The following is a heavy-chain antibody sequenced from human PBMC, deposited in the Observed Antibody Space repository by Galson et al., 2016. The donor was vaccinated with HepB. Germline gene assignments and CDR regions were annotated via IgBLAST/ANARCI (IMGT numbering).Heavy chain of an antibody. D-gene: IGHD1/OR15-1a*01. Sequence: CAISGDSVSSSRAAWNWIRQSPSRGLEWLGRTYYRSKWYTDYAVSVISRITINADTSRNQFSLHLASVTPEDTAVYYCARETTTNSLWWGPGTLVTVSS. J-gene: IGHJ4*02. V-gene: IGHV6-1*01. CDR1: GDSVSSSRAA. CDR2: TYYRSKWYT. CDR3: ARETTTNSLW.